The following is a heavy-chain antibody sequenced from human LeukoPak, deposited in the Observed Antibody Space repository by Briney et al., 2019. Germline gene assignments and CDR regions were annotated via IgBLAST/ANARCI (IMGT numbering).Heavy chain of an antibody. CDR3: ARVQLVYPYYYYYCMDV. D-gene: IGHD6-6*01. J-gene: IGHJ6*03. CDR1: GYSISSGYY. Sequence: SETLSLTCAVSGYSISSGYYWGWIRQPPGKGLEWIGSIYHSGSTYYNPSLKSRVTISVDTSKNQFSLKLSSVTAADTAVYYCARVQLVYPYYYYYCMDVWGKGTTVTVSS. CDR2: IYHSGST. V-gene: IGHV4-38-2*01.